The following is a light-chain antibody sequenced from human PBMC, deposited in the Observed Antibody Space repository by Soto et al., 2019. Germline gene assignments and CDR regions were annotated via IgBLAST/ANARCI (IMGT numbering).Light chain of an antibody. CDR3: QSYDNSHYV. CDR1: SSSIGAGYD. Sequence: QSVLTQPASVSGAPGQRVTISCTGSSSSIGAGYDVHWYQQLPGTAPKLLIYGKNNRPSGVPDRFSGSKSGTSASLAITGLQAEDEADYYCQSYDNSHYVFGTGTKVTVL. CDR2: GKN. J-gene: IGLJ1*01. V-gene: IGLV1-40*01.